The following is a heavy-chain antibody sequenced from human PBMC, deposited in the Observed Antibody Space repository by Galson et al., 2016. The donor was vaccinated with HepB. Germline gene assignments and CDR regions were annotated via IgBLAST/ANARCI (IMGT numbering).Heavy chain of an antibody. CDR1: GFTFRNYA. Sequence: SLRLSCAASGFTFRNYAMHWVRQAPGKGLEWAAVISYHGSNEYYADSVKGRFTISRDNSRNTLFLQMSGLRAEDTAVYYCATATNFYRYYGMDVWGQGTTVIVSS. J-gene: IGHJ6*02. CDR2: ISYHGSNE. CDR3: ATATNFYRYYGMDV. V-gene: IGHV3-30-3*01.